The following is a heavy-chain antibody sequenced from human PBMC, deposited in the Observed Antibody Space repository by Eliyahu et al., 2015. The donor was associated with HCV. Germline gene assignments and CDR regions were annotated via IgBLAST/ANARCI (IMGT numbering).Heavy chain of an antibody. CDR1: GASISSGYYD. CDR2: IAHSGST. Sequence: QVQLQEAGPGLVKPSQTLSLICSVSGASISSGYYDWSWIRQTPGKGLEWIGYIAHSGSTYYNPSFKSRIVISKDTSKNQFSLRLTSVTAADTAVYHCARFIGNWDWYSDLWGRGTLVTVSS. CDR3: ARFIGNWDWYSDL. J-gene: IGHJ2*01. V-gene: IGHV4-30-4*01. D-gene: IGHD1-26*01.